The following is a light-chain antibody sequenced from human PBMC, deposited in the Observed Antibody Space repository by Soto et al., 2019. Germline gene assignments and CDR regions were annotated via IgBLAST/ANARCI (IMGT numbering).Light chain of an antibody. CDR1: QSISSY. J-gene: IGKJ2*01. CDR3: QQSYSTPYT. Sequence: DIQMTQSPSSLSASVGDRITITCRASQSISSYLNWYQQRPGKAPNLLIYAASSLRSGVPSRFSGRGSGTEFTLTISSLTPEDIATYYCQQSYSTPYTFGPGTKLEIE. V-gene: IGKV1-39*01. CDR2: AAS.